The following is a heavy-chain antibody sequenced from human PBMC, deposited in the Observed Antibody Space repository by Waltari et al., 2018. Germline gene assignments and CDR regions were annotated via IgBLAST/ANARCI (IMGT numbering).Heavy chain of an antibody. Sequence: QVQLQESGPGLVKPSETLSLTCTVSGGSVNSYYWSWIRQPPGKGLEWIGHIYYNGNTDYNPSLKSRVTILVDTSKNQVSLKLTSVTAADTALYFCARETYGGNSRPYDHWGQGTLVTVAS. V-gene: IGHV4-59*02. D-gene: IGHD2-21*02. J-gene: IGHJ4*02. CDR3: ARETYGGNSRPYDH. CDR1: GGSVNSYY. CDR2: IYYNGNT.